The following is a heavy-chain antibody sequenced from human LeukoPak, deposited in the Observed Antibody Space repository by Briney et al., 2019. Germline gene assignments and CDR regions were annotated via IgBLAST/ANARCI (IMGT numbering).Heavy chain of an antibody. CDR1: GYTFTSYG. Sequence: ASVKVSCKASGYTFTSYGISWVRQAPGQGLEWMGWISAYNGNTNYAQKLQGRVTMTTDTSTSTAYMELRSLRSDDTAVYYCARDSSVVGATGPLDYWGQGTLVTVSS. V-gene: IGHV1-18*01. CDR3: ARDSSVVGATGPLDY. J-gene: IGHJ4*02. CDR2: ISAYNGNT. D-gene: IGHD1-26*01.